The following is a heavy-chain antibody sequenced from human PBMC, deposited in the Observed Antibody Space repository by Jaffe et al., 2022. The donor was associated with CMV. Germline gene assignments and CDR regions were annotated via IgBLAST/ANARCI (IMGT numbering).Heavy chain of an antibody. CDR2: IYHSGST. CDR1: GGSISSSNW. V-gene: IGHV4-4*02. J-gene: IGHJ5*02. CDR3: ARAPVSSVTPESNWFDP. D-gene: IGHD4-17*01. Sequence: QVQLQESGPGLVKPSGTLSLTCAVSGGSISSSNWWSWVRQPPGKGLEWIGEIYHSGSTNYNPSLKSRVTISVDKSKNQFSLKLSSVTAADTAVYYCARAPVSSVTPESNWFDPWGQGTLVTVSS.